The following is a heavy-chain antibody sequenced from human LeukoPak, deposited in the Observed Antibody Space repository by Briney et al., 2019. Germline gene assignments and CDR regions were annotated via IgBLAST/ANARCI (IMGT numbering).Heavy chain of an antibody. J-gene: IGHJ4*02. CDR2: INHSGST. CDR1: GDSFSGFY. Sequence: SETLSLTCAVYGDSFSGFYWSWIRQPPGKGLEWIGEINHSGSTSYNPSLKSRVTISADTSKNQFSLRLSSVTAADTAVYYCARGPLGYCSSSSCHGPDYWGQGTLVTVSS. V-gene: IGHV4-34*01. CDR3: ARGPLGYCSSSSCHGPDY. D-gene: IGHD2-2*01.